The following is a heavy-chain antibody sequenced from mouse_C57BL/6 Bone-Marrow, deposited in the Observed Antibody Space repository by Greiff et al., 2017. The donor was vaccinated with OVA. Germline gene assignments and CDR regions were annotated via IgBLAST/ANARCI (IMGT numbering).Heavy chain of an antibody. Sequence: QVQLQQSGPGLVQPSQSLSITCTVSGFSLTSYGVHWVRQSPGKGLEWLGVIWRGGSTDYNAAVMSRLSITKDNSKSQVFFKMNSLQADDTAIYYCAFYYDYEGAYWGQGTLVTVSA. CDR2: IWRGGST. V-gene: IGHV2-5*01. CDR1: GFSLTSYG. D-gene: IGHD2-4*01. CDR3: AFYYDYEGAY. J-gene: IGHJ3*01.